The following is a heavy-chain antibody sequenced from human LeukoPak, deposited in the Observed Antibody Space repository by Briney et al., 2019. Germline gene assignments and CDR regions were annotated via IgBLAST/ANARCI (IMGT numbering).Heavy chain of an antibody. V-gene: IGHV3-21*01. CDR3: ARGWNWNDNWFDP. D-gene: IGHD1-1*01. Sequence: PGGSLRLSCAASGFTFSSYGMHWVRQAPGKGLEWVSSISTTSSYLYYADSLKGRFTISRDNAKNSLYLQMNSLRAEDTAVYYCARGWNWNDNWFDPWGQGTLVTVSS. CDR2: ISTTSSYL. J-gene: IGHJ5*02. CDR1: GFTFSSYG.